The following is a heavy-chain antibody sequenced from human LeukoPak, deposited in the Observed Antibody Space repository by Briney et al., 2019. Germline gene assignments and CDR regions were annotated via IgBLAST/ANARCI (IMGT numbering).Heavy chain of an antibody. Sequence: AGGSLRLSCAASGFTVSGNYMSWVRQAPGKGLEWVSAISGSGGSTYYADSVKGRFTISRDNSKNTLYLQMNSLRAEDTAVYYCANQGSYYDSSGYPDYWGQGTLVTVSS. J-gene: IGHJ4*02. CDR2: ISGSGGST. CDR3: ANQGSYYDSSGYPDY. CDR1: GFTVSGNY. D-gene: IGHD3-22*01. V-gene: IGHV3-23*01.